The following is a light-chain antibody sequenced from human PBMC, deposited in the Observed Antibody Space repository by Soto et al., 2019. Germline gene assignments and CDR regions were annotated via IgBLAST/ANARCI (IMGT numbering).Light chain of an antibody. V-gene: IGKV3-15*01. Sequence: EIVMTQSPATLSVSPGERATLSCRASQSVSSNLAWYQQKPGQAPRLLIYGASTRATGIPARFSGSGSETEFTLTISSLQSEDFAVYYCQQRVTWPPLTFGGGTKVEIK. CDR1: QSVSSN. J-gene: IGKJ4*01. CDR3: QQRVTWPPLT. CDR2: GAS.